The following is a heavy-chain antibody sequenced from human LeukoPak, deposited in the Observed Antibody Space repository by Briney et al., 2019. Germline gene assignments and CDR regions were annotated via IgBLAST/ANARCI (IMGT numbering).Heavy chain of an antibody. J-gene: IGHJ6*02. CDR1: GGSISSYY. CDR3: ARTLYCSGGGCYPRGMDV. CDR2: IYYSGST. D-gene: IGHD2-15*01. V-gene: IGHV4-59*08. Sequence: SEILSLTCTVSGGSISSYYWSWIRQPPGKGLEWIGYIYYSGSTNYNPSLKSRVTISVDTSKNQFSLKLSSVTAADTAVYYCARTLYCSGGGCYPRGMDVWGQGTTVTVSS.